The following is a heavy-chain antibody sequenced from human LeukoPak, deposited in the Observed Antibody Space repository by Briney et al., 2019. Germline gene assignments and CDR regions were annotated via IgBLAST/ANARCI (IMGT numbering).Heavy chain of an antibody. CDR1: GFTFSSYS. CDR2: ISSSSSYI. V-gene: IGHV3-21*01. CDR3: ARLNPRYSSGRDY. J-gene: IGHJ4*02. D-gene: IGHD6-19*01. Sequence: GGSLRLSCAASGFTFSSYSMNWVRQAPGKGLEWVSSISSSSSYIYYADSVKGRFTISRDNAKSSLYLQMNSLRAEDTAVYYCARLNPRYSSGRDYWGQGTLVTVSS.